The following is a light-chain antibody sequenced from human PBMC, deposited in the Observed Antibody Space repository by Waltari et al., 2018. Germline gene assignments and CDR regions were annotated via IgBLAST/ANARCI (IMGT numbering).Light chain of an antibody. Sequence: QSVLTQPPSVPGAPGQGVTLPCPGSSPKLRANYDAPWYQQVPGTAPKLLRYGNSNRPSGVPDRFSASKSGTSASLAITGLQADDEADYYCQSYDSSLSRYVFGSGTEVTVL. CDR2: GNS. CDR1: SPKLRANYD. CDR3: QSYDSSLSRYV. V-gene: IGLV1-40*01. J-gene: IGLJ1*01.